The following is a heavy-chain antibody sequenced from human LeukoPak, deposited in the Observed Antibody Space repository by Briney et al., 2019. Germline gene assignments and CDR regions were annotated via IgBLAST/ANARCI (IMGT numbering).Heavy chain of an antibody. Sequence: ASVTVSCTASGYTFTSYAIHWVRQAPGQRLEWMGWISAGNGNTKYSQNFQGRVTFISNTSATTAFMELSSLRSEDAAVYYCARDSGSGSNDYWGQGTLVTVSS. CDR3: ARDSGSGSNDY. D-gene: IGHD1-26*01. CDR2: ISAGNGNT. V-gene: IGHV1-3*01. J-gene: IGHJ4*02. CDR1: GYTFTSYA.